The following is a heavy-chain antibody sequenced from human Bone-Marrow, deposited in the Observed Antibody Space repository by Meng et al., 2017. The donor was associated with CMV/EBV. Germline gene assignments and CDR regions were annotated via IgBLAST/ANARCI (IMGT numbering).Heavy chain of an antibody. V-gene: IGHV4-39*07. CDR1: GGSISSSNYY. CDR3: ARVGQSHYDFWSGYYHDAFDI. D-gene: IGHD3-3*01. J-gene: IGHJ3*02. CDR2: IYYSGST. Sequence: SETLSLTCTVSGGSISSSNYYWGWIRQPPGKGLEWIGSIYYSGSTYYNPSLKSRVTISVDTSKNQFSLNLRSVTAADTAVYYCARVGQSHYDFWSGYYHDAFDIWGQGTMVT.